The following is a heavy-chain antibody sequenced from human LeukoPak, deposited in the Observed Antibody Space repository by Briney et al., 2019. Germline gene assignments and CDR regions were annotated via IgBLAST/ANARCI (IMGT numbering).Heavy chain of an antibody. CDR1: GRSIIIYY. D-gene: IGHD3-10*01. CDR2: IYYSGST. Sequence: PSHSLSLTCTVAGRSIIIYYWSSIRHPPGEGLGWIGYIYYSGSTNYNPSLKSRVTISVDTSKNQFSLKLSSVTAADTAVYYCASHYYGSGSSSLDYWGQGTLVTVSS. V-gene: IGHV4-59*07. J-gene: IGHJ4*02. CDR3: ASHYYGSGSSSLDY.